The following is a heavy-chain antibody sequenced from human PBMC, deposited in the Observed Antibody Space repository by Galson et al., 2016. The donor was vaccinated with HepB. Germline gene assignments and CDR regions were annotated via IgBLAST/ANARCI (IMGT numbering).Heavy chain of an antibody. J-gene: IGHJ6*02. CDR1: GFSLSSSGMG. Sequence: PALVKPTQTLTVACTFSGFSLSSSGMGVSWIRQAPGKALEWLARIDWDDEKSYRTSLKTRLTISRDTTKNQVVLAMTNMDPVDTATYYCARIRGDKTKDGVRYFGMDVWGQGTTVTVSS. CDR2: IDWDDEK. CDR3: ARIRGDKTKDGVRYFGMDV. D-gene: IGHD3-3*01. V-gene: IGHV2-70*04.